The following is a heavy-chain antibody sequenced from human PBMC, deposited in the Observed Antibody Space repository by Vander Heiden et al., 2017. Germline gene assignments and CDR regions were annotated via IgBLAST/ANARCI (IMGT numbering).Heavy chain of an antibody. J-gene: IGHJ6*02. CDR1: GFTFGQYY. CDR2: INSDGSIT. Sequence: EVQLVESGGGSVQPGGSRGLSCVGSGFTFGQYYIHWMRQAPGKGLVWVSNINSDGSITNYADSARGRFTISRDNARSTVYLQMNDLRAEDTAVYYCARGNYGMDVWGQGSTVTVSS. V-gene: IGHV3-74*01. CDR3: ARGNYGMDV.